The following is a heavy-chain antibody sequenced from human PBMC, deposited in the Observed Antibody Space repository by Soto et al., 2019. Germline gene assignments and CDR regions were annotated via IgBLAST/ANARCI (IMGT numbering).Heavy chain of an antibody. Sequence: QVQLVQSGAEVKKPGSSVKVSCKASGGTFSSYAISWVRQAPGQGLEWMGGIIPIFGTANYAQKFQGRGTITADGSTSQACRQLSSLRSEGTAAYQWASDSIAELPPVHYGMEISGQETTVTVSS. D-gene: IGHD6-13*01. J-gene: IGHJ6*02. V-gene: IGHV1-69*12. CDR2: IIPIFGTA. CDR1: GGTFSSYA. CDR3: ASDSIAELPPVHYGMEI.